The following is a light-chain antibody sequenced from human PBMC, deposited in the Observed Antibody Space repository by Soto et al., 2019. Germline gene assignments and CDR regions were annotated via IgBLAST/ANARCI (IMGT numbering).Light chain of an antibody. Sequence: QSALTQPASVSGSPGQSVTISCTGTSSDVGSDNFVSWYQQHPGKAPKLMIYEVSKRPSGVSNRFSGSKSGNTASLTISGLEAEDEPDYFCCSCAGSSPEIGGGTKLTVL. CDR3: CSCAGSSPE. CDR1: SSDVGSDNF. V-gene: IGLV2-23*02. CDR2: EVS. J-gene: IGLJ2*01.